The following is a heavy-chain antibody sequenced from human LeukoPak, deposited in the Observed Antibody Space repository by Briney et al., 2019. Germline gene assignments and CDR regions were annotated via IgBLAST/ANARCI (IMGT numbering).Heavy chain of an antibody. D-gene: IGHD3-22*01. V-gene: IGHV4-39*02. CDR2: IYYSGST. CDR1: GGSITISSYY. J-gene: IGHJ4*02. Sequence: SETLSLTCTVSGGSITISSYYWGWIRQPPGKGLEWIGSIYYSGSTYYSPSLKSRVTISVDTSKNQFSLKLSSVTAADTAVYYCAREGTDTMIVVESYIFDYWGQGTLVTVSS. CDR3: AREGTDTMIVVESYIFDY.